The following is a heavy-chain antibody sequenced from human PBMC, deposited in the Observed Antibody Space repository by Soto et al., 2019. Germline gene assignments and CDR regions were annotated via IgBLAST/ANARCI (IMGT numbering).Heavy chain of an antibody. CDR3: AHRLVGIYFDY. D-gene: IGHD6-19*01. CDR2: IYWDDDK. J-gene: IGHJ4*02. Sequence: QITLKESGPPLVKPTQTLTLTCTFSGFSLSTSGVGVGWIRQPPGKALEWLALIYWDDDKRYSPSLESRLTITKDTSKNQVVLTMTNMDPVDTATYYYAHRLVGIYFDYWGQGTLVTVSS. CDR1: GFSLSTSGVG. V-gene: IGHV2-5*02.